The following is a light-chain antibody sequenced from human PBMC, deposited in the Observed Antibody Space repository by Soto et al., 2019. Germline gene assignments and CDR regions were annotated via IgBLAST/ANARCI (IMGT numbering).Light chain of an antibody. J-gene: IGKJ1*01. CDR2: RAS. CDR1: QSDSSSY. Sequence: EIVLTQSPGTLSLSPGERATLSCRASQSDSSSYLAWYQQKPGQAPRPLLYRASSRAIGIPDRFSGSGSGTDFTLTISRLEPEDFAVYYCQQYGSSPWTFGQGTKVEIK. V-gene: IGKV3-20*01. CDR3: QQYGSSPWT.